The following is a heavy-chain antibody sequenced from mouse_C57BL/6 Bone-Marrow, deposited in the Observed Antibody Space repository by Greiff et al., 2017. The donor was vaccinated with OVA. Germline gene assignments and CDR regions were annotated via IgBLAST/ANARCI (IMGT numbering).Heavy chain of an antibody. V-gene: IGHV1-55*01. J-gene: IGHJ4*01. D-gene: IGHD2-3*01. CDR1: GYTFTSYW. Sequence: QVQLQQPGAELVKPGASVKMSCKASGYTFTSYWITWVKQRPGQGLEWIGDIYPGSGSTNYNEKFKSKATLTVDTSSTTAYMQLSSLTSEDSAVYYCARNDDGYYDYAMDYWGQGTSVTVSS. CDR3: ARNDDGYYDYAMDY. CDR2: IYPGSGST.